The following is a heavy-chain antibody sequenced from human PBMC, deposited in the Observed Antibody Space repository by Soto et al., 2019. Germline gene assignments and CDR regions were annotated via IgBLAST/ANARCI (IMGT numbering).Heavy chain of an antibody. CDR3: ARGTGLRFLEWSFSPYYYYGMDV. V-gene: IGHV4-34*01. CDR1: GGSFSGYY. D-gene: IGHD3-3*01. CDR2: IHHSGST. Sequence: LSLTCAVYGGSFSGYYWSWIRQPPGKGLEWIGEIHHSGSTNYNPSLKSRVTISVDTSKNQFSLKLSSVTAADTAVYYCARGTGLRFLEWSFSPYYYYGMDVWGQGTTVTVSS. J-gene: IGHJ6*02.